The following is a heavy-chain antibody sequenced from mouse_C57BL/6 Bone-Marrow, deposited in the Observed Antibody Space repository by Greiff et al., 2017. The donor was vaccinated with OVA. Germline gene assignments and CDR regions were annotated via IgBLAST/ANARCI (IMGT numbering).Heavy chain of an antibody. CDR2: IDPENGDT. CDR3: TTAMITPYNYAMDY. V-gene: IGHV14-4*01. CDR1: GFNIKDDY. J-gene: IGHJ4*01. Sequence: VHVKQSGAELVRPGASVKLSCTASGFNIKDDYMHWVKQRPEQGLEWIGWIDPENGDTEYASKFQGKATITADTSSNTAYLQLSSLTSEDTAVYYCTTAMITPYNYAMDYWGQGTSVTVSS. D-gene: IGHD2-4*01.